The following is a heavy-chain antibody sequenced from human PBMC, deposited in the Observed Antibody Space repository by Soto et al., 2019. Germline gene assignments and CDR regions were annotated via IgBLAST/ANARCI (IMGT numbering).Heavy chain of an antibody. CDR2: ITTSGGNT. CDR3: AGRYRTNGVCYTNYYYYIDV. Sequence: PGGSLRLSCAASGFTFSTYAMSWVRQAPGKGLEWVSTITTSGGNTYYADSVQGRFTISRDNSKNTLYLQMNSLRAEDTAVYYCAGRYRTNGVCYTNYYYYIDVWGKGTTVTVSS. CDR1: GFTFSTYA. J-gene: IGHJ6*03. D-gene: IGHD2-8*01. V-gene: IGHV3-23*01.